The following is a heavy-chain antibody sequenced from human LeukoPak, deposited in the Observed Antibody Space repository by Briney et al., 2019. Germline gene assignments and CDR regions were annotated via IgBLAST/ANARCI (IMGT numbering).Heavy chain of an antibody. CDR3: AKQSGSYAYFDY. V-gene: IGHV3-23*01. CDR2: ISGSGSST. Sequence: GGSLRLSCAASGFTFSSYAMSWVRQAPGKGLEWVSVISGSGSSTYYADSVKGRFTISRDNSKNTLYLQMNSLRAEDTAVYYCAKQSGSYAYFDYWGQGILVTVSS. CDR1: GFTFSSYA. J-gene: IGHJ4*02. D-gene: IGHD1-26*01.